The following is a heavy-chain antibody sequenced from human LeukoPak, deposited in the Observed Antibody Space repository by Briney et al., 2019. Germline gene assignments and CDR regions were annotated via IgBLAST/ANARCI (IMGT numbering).Heavy chain of an antibody. V-gene: IGHV1-46*01. Sequence: ASVKVSCKASGYTFTSYYMHWVRQASGQGLEWMGIINPSGGSTSYAQKFQGRVTMTRDRSTSTVYMELSSLRSEDTAVYYCARGFVSSGYLYYYYYMDVWGKGTTVTVSS. CDR3: ARGFVSSGYLYYYYYMDV. CDR2: INPSGGST. D-gene: IGHD3-22*01. CDR1: GYTFTSYY. J-gene: IGHJ6*03.